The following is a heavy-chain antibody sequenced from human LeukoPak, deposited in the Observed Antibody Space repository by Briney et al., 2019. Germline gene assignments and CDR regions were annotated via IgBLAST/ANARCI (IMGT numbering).Heavy chain of an antibody. CDR1: GFSFSRYW. J-gene: IGHJ3*02. V-gene: IGHV3-7*01. D-gene: IGHD3-22*01. CDR3: ARTMIVEDDAFDI. CDR2: IKQDGSEK. Sequence: GGSLRLSCAASGFSFSRYWMSWVRQAPGKGLEWVASIKQDGSEKHYVDSVKGRFTISRDNAKKSLYLQMNSLRAEETAVYYCARTMIVEDDAFDIWGQGTMVTVSS.